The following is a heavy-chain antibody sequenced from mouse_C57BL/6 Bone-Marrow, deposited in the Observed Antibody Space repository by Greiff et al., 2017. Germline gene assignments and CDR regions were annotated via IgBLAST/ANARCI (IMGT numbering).Heavy chain of an antibody. Sequence: LQESGAELMKPGASVKLSCKATGYTFTGYWIEWVKQRPGHGLEWIGEILPGSGSTNYNEKFKGKATFTADTSSNTAYMQLSSLTTEDSALYAGARGGRRRVTYYAMDYWGQGTSVTVSS. CDR2: ILPGSGST. J-gene: IGHJ4*01. V-gene: IGHV1-9*01. D-gene: IGHD2-12*01. CDR3: ARGGRRRVTYYAMDY. CDR1: GYTFTGYW.